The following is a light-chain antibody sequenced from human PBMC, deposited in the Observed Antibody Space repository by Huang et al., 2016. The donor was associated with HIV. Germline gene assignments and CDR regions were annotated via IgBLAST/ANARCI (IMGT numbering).Light chain of an antibody. Sequence: DIVMTQSPLSLPVTPGEPASISCRSSQSLLHSNGYNYLDWYLQKPGQSPQLLIYLGSNRASGVPDRCSGSGSGTDFTLKISRVEAEDVGVYYCMQALKTPITFGQGTRLEIK. CDR2: LGS. J-gene: IGKJ5*01. V-gene: IGKV2-28*01. CDR3: MQALKTPIT. CDR1: QSLLHSNGYNY.